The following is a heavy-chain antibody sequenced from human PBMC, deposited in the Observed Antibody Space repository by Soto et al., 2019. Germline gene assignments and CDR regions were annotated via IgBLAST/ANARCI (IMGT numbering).Heavy chain of an antibody. CDR2: INHSGST. D-gene: IGHD6-13*01. CDR1: GGSFSGYY. V-gene: IGHV4-34*01. Sequence: SETPSLTCAVYGGSFSGYYWSWIGPPPGKGLEWIGEINHSGSTNYNPTLKSRVTISVDTSKNQFSLKLSSVTAADTAVYYCARCHGYSSSWYLWSWFDPWGQGTLVTVSS. J-gene: IGHJ5*02. CDR3: ARCHGYSSSWYLWSWFDP.